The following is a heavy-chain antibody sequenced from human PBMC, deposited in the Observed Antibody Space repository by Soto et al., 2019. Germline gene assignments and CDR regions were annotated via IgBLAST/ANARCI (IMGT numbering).Heavy chain of an antibody. CDR2: IILPFGTP. Sequence: SVKVSCKASGGTFSNYAISWVRQAPGQGLEWMGVIILPFGTPNYAQTFQGRVTITADESMTTAYMELSGLRSEDTAVYYCARGPDYEGYFDYWGRGTLVTVSS. V-gene: IGHV1-69*13. CDR1: GGTFSNYA. J-gene: IGHJ4*02. D-gene: IGHD4-17*01. CDR3: ARGPDYEGYFDY.